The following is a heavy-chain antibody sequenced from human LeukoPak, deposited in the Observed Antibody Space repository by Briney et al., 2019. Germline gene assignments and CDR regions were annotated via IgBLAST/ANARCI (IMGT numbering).Heavy chain of an antibody. CDR1: GFTLRSYW. J-gene: IGHJ2*01. CDR3: EKGGCSNSWLI. V-gene: IGHV3-7*05. CDR2: LKDDGGEK. D-gene: IGHD6-13*01. Sequence: PGGSLRLFCAASGFTLRSYWMSWVRQAPGKGLEWVADLKDDGGEKYYVDAVKGRFTISRDNAKNSLSLHMNSLRGEDTAVYYCEKGGCSNSWLIWGRGTLVGVSS.